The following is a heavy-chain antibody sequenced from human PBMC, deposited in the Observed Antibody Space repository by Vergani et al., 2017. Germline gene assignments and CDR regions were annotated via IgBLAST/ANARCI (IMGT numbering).Heavy chain of an antibody. Sequence: QLQLQESGPGLVKPSETLSLTCTVSSGSISSSSYYWGWIRQPPGKGLEWIGSIYYSGSTYYNPSLKSRVTISVDTSKNQFSLKLSSVTAADTAVYYCARHLAYXGGDCYPYYYGMDVWGQGTTVTVSS. CDR1: SGSISSSSYY. J-gene: IGHJ6*02. D-gene: IGHD2-21*02. CDR2: IYYSGST. V-gene: IGHV4-39*01. CDR3: ARHLAYXGGDCYPYYYGMDV.